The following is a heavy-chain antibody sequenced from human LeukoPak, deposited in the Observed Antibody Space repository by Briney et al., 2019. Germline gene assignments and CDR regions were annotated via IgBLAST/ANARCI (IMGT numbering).Heavy chain of an antibody. V-gene: IGHV3-21*01. CDR1: GFTFSTHS. J-gene: IGHJ6*02. CDR2: ISSSSYT. D-gene: IGHD1-26*01. Sequence: GGSLRLSCAASGFTFSTHSMNWVRQAPGKGLEWVSSISSSSYTYYADSVKGRFTISRDNAKNSLYLQMSSLRAEDTAVYYCASSIVGATGGYYYGMDVWGQGTTVTVSS. CDR3: ASSIVGATGGYYYGMDV.